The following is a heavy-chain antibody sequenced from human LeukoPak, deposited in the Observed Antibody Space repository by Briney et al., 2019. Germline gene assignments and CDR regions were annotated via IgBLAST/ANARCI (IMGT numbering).Heavy chain of an antibody. J-gene: IGHJ3*02. CDR3: ARKGPYYYDSSGYYYGGVDAFDI. D-gene: IGHD3-22*01. CDR2: ISSSGSTI. V-gene: IGHV3-48*03. Sequence: GGSLRLSCAASGFTFSSYEMNWVRQAPGKGLEWVSYISSSGSTIYYADSVKGRFTISRDNAKNSLYLQMNSLRAEDTAVYYCARKGPYYYDSSGYYYGGVDAFDIWGQGTMVTVSS. CDR1: GFTFSSYE.